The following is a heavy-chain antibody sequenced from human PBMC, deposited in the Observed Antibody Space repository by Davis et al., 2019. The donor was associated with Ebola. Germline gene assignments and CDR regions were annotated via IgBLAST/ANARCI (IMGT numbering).Heavy chain of an antibody. CDR3: ARWGGSY. CDR1: GFTFSSYG. D-gene: IGHD3-16*01. Sequence: GESLKISCAASGFTFSSYGMHWVRQAPGKGLEWVAFIRYDGSNKYYADSVKGRFTISGDNSKNTLYLQMNSLRAEDTAVYYCARWGGSYWGQGTLVTVSS. CDR2: IRYDGSNK. V-gene: IGHV3-30*02. J-gene: IGHJ4*02.